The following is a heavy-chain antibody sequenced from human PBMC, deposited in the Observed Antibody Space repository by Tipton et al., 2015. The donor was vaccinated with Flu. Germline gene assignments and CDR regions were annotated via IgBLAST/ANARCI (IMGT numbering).Heavy chain of an antibody. V-gene: IGHV4-39*07. Sequence: TLSLTCTVSGGPISSSSYYWGWIRQPPGKGLEWIGSIYYSGSTYYNPSLKSRVTISVDTSKNQFSLKLGSVTAADTAVYYCARDIPYCSSTSCYRDDYWGQGTLVTVSS. CDR1: GGPISSSSYY. CDR3: ARDIPYCSSTSCYRDDY. J-gene: IGHJ4*02. D-gene: IGHD2-2*01. CDR2: IYYSGST.